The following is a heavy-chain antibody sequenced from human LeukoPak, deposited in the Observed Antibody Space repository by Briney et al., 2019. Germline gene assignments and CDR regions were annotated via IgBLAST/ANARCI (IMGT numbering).Heavy chain of an antibody. V-gene: IGHV3-23*01. CDR2: ISYSGSST. CDR3: ASGYSYGDN. D-gene: IGHD5-18*01. Sequence: PGGSLRLSCAASGFTFSSYGMSWVRQAPGKGLEWVSVISYSGSSTYYADSVKGRFTISRDNFKNTLYLQMNSLRAEDTAVYYCASGYSYGDNWGQGTLVTVSS. CDR1: GFTFSSYG. J-gene: IGHJ4*02.